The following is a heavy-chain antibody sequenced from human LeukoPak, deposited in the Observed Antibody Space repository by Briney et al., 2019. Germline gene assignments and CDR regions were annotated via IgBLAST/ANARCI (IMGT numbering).Heavy chain of an antibody. Sequence: SETLSLTCAVCGGSFSGYYWSWIRQPPGKGLEWIGEINHSGSTNYNPSLKSRVTISVDTSRNQFSLKLSSVTAADMALYYCARVYTSGWYHWFDPWGQGALVTVSS. V-gene: IGHV4-34*01. D-gene: IGHD6-19*01. CDR3: ARVYTSGWYHWFDP. CDR1: GGSFSGYY. J-gene: IGHJ5*02. CDR2: INHSGST.